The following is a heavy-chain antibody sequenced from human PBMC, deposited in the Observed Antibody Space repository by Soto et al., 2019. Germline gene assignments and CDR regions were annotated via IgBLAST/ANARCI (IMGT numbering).Heavy chain of an antibody. CDR2: IWYDGSVK. J-gene: IGHJ3*02. D-gene: IGHD6-13*01. CDR3: ARDGQQLVPYAFDI. CDR1: GFTFSHHA. V-gene: IGHV3-33*01. Sequence: QVQLVESGGGVVQPGSSLRLSCATSGFTFSHHAMHWVRQAPGKGLQWVAQIWYDGSVKNYADSMKGRFTISRDSPKKTLFLKMNSLRIEDTAVYYCARDGQQLVPYAFDIWGQGTLVIVSS.